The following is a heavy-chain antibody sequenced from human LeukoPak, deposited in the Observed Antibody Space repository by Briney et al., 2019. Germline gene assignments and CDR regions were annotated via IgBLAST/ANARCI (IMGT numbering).Heavy chain of an antibody. CDR2: INYTGAT. Sequence: PAETLSLTCAVYGGTFRGYYWSWIRQPPGKGLEWIGEINYTGATNYKPSLKSRGTISGDPSKNQVSLRVSSVTAADTAVYYCARGVLGPYYFDLWGRGTLVTVSS. D-gene: IGHD7-27*01. J-gene: IGHJ2*01. CDR1: GGTFRGYY. CDR3: ARGVLGPYYFDL. V-gene: IGHV4-34*01.